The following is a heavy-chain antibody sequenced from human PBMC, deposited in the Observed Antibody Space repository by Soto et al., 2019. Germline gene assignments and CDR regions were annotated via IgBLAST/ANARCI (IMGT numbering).Heavy chain of an antibody. V-gene: IGHV3-23*01. D-gene: IGHD3-10*01. Sequence: EVQLLESGGGSVQPGGSLRLSCAASGFTFSNYAMTWVRQAPGKGLEWVSTMSGTAGSTYYADSVKGRFTISRDNSKNTLYLQMNSLRAEDTAVYYCAKKYYFGSGSYVFYFDYWGQGTLVTVSS. CDR3: AKKYYFGSGSYVFYFDY. CDR1: GFTFSNYA. CDR2: MSGTAGST. J-gene: IGHJ4*02.